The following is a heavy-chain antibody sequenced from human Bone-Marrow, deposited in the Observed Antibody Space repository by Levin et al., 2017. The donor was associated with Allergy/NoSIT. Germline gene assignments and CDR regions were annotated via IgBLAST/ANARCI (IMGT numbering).Heavy chain of an antibody. CDR2: IRSKTYRGTT. CDR1: GFTFGDYA. J-gene: IGHJ4*02. D-gene: IGHD1-1*01. V-gene: IGHV3-49*03. CDR3: TREPPIPLHNHAFDC. Sequence: GGSLRLSCTTSGFTFGDYALGWFRQAPGRGLEWVAFIRSKTYRGTTEYAASVKGRFTISRDDSKNIAYLEMRGLQTDDTGVYYCTREPPIPLHNHAFDCWGQGTLVTVSS.